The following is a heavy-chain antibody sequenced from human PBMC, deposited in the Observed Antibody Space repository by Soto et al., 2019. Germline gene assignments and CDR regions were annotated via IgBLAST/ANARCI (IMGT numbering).Heavy chain of an antibody. J-gene: IGHJ4*02. V-gene: IGHV3-21*01. CDR2: ISSSSSYI. CDR3: ARERGGGYCSGGSCPNADDY. CDR1: GFTFSSYS. D-gene: IGHD2-15*01. Sequence: GGSLRLSCAASGFTFSSYSMNWVRQAPGKGLEWVSSISSSSSYIYYADSVKGRFTISRDNAKNSLYLQMNSLRAEDTAVYYCARERGGGYCSGGSCPNADDYWGQGTLVTVSS.